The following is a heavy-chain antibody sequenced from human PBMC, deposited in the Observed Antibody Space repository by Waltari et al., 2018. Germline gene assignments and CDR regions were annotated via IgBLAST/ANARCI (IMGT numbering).Heavy chain of an antibody. Sequence: QVQLVQSGAEVKKPGSSVKVSCKASGGTFSSYAISWVRQAPGQGLGWMGGIIPIFGTANYAQKVQGRGTITADESTSTAYMELSSLRSEDTAVYYCARGYCSGGSCYPPYYYGMDVWGQGTTVTVSS. CDR1: GGTFSSYA. CDR2: IIPIFGTA. D-gene: IGHD2-15*01. V-gene: IGHV1-69*01. CDR3: ARGYCSGGSCYPPYYYGMDV. J-gene: IGHJ6*02.